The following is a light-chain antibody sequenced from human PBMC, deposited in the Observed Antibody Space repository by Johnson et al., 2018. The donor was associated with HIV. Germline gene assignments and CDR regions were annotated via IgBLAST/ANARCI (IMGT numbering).Light chain of an antibody. CDR2: DHN. CDR1: SSNIGNNY. Sequence: QSVLTRPPSVSAAPGQKVTISCSGSSSNIGNNYVSWYQQLPGTAPKLLIYDHNKRPSGIPDRFSGSKSGTSATLGITGLQTGDEADYYCGTGDSSLSAGVFGTGTKVTVL. V-gene: IGLV1-51*01. CDR3: GTGDSSLSAGV. J-gene: IGLJ1*01.